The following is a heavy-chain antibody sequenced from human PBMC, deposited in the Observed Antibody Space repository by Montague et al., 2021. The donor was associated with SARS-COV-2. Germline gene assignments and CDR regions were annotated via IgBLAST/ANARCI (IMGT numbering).Heavy chain of an antibody. CDR2: IYYSGST. CDR1: GGSISSSSYY. V-gene: IGHV4-39*07. Sequence: SETLSLTCTVSGGSISSSSYYWGWIRQPPGKGQEWIGSIYYSGSTYYNPSLKSRVTISVDTSKNQFSLKLSSVTAADTAVYYCARVGRQQLVRLSGMDVWGQGTTVTGSS. D-gene: IGHD6-13*01. CDR3: ARVGRQQLVRLSGMDV. J-gene: IGHJ6*02.